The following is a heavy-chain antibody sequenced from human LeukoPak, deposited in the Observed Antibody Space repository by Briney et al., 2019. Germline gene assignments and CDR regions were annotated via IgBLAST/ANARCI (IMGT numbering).Heavy chain of an antibody. V-gene: IGHV3-66*01. CDR1: GFTFSSYS. CDR2: IYSGGIT. D-gene: IGHD3-9*01. J-gene: IGHJ4*02. CDR3: ASGDYDILTCDY. Sequence: PGGSLRLSCAASGFTFSSYSMNWVRQAPGKGLEWVSVIYSGGITYYADSVKGRFTISRDNSKNTVYLQMNSLRAEDTAVYYCASGDYDILTCDYWGQGSLVTVSS.